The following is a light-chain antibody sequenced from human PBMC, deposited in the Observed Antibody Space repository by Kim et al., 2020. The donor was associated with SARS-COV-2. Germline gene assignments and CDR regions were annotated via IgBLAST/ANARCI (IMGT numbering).Light chain of an antibody. CDR2: DPS. V-gene: IGLV7-46*01. CDR3: LLSYSGARV. CDR1: TGAVTSGHY. J-gene: IGLJ3*02. Sequence: PEGTCTLTCGSSTGAVTSGHYPYWFQQKPGQAPRTLIYDPSNKHSWTPARFSGSLLGGKAALTLSGAQPEDEAEYYCLLSYSGARVFGGGTKLTVL.